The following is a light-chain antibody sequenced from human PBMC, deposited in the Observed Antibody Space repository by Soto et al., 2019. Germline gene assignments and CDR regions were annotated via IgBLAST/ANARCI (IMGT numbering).Light chain of an antibody. J-gene: IGLJ2*01. Sequence: LTQPPSVSGAPGQRVTISCTGSGTNIGAHYDVHWYQQIPGAAPKFLIYGNSNRPSGVPDRFSGSKSGTSASLAVTGLRAEDEGDYYCQSYDSSLSGVVFGGGTKLTVL. CDR3: QSYDSSLSGVV. V-gene: IGLV1-40*01. CDR2: GNS. CDR1: GTNIGAHYD.